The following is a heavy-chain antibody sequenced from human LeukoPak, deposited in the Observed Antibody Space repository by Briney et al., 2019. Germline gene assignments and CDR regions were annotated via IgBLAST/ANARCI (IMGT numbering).Heavy chain of an antibody. CDR1: GFTVSSSP. CDR2: IYSGGNT. V-gene: IGHV3-53*04. Sequence: GGSLRLSCAASGFTVSSSPINWVRQAPGRGLEWVSVIYSGGNTFYADSVKGRFTISRHNSENTLYLQMNSLSADDTAVYYCVRLMGSGWFDPWGQGTLVTVFS. CDR3: VRLMGSGWFDP. J-gene: IGHJ5*02. D-gene: IGHD1-26*01.